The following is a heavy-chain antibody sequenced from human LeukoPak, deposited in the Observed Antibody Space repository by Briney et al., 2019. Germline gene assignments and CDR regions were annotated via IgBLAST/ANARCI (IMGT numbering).Heavy chain of an antibody. D-gene: IGHD3-22*01. CDR3: AREGDDSSGYYYVSY. V-gene: IGHV3-21*01. CDR2: ISSSSSYI. J-gene: IGHJ4*02. CDR1: GFTFSSYS. Sequence: GGSLRLSCAASGFTFSSYSMNWVRQAPGKGLEWVSSISSSSSYIYYADSVKGRFTISRDNAKNSLYLQMNSLRAEDTAVYYCAREGDDSSGYYYVSYWGQGTLVTVSS.